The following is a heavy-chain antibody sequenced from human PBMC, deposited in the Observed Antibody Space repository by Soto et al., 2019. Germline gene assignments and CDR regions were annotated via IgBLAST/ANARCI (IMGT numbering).Heavy chain of an antibody. CDR3: ARDLHGDPYS. CDR1: GYTFTSYG. J-gene: IGHJ4*02. V-gene: IGHV1-18*01. Sequence: QVQLVQSGAEVKKPGASVKVSCKASGYTFTSYGISWVRQAPGQGLEWMGWISAYNGNTNYAQKLQGRVTLTTDTATSTAYMDLRRLRSDDTAVYYSARDLHGDPYSWGQGTLVPVSS. CDR2: ISAYNGNT. D-gene: IGHD4-17*01.